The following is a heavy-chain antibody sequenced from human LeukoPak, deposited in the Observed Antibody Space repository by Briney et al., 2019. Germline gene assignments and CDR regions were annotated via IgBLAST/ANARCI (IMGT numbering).Heavy chain of an antibody. CDR3: ARQVSDGYNPPDAFDI. J-gene: IGHJ3*02. CDR1: GYSFTSYW. D-gene: IGHD5-24*01. Sequence: GESLKISCKGSGYSFTSYWIGWVRQMPGKGLEWMGIIYPGDSDTRYSPSFQGQVTISADKSISTAYLQWSSLKASDTAMYYCARQVSDGYNPPDAFDIWGQGTMVTVSS. V-gene: IGHV5-51*01. CDR2: IYPGDSDT.